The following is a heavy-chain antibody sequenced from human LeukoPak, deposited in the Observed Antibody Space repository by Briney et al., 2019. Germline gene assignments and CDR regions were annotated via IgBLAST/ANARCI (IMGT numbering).Heavy chain of an antibody. D-gene: IGHD2-15*01. CDR2: ISGSGGST. V-gene: IGHV3-23*01. J-gene: IGHJ3*02. CDR1: GFTFSSYA. CDR3: AKWGQYCSGGSCYSFSFDI. Sequence: GGSLRLSCAASGFTFSSYAMSWVRQAPGKGLEWVSAISGSGGSTYYADSVKGRFTISRDNSKNTLYLQMNSLRAEDTAVYYSAKWGQYCSGGSCYSFSFDIWGQGTMVTVSS.